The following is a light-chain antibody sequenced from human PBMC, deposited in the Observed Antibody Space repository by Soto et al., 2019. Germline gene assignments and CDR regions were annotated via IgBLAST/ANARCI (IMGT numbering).Light chain of an antibody. CDR2: GAS. J-gene: IGKJ3*01. Sequence: EIVLTQSPGALSLSPGERATLSCRASQSVSNSYLAWDQKKPGQAPRLLIYGASSRDTGITDRFSGSGAGTDFTLTISRLEPEDFAVYYCQQYCSSPFTFGPGTKVDIK. V-gene: IGKV3-20*01. CDR3: QQYCSSPFT. CDR1: QSVSNSY.